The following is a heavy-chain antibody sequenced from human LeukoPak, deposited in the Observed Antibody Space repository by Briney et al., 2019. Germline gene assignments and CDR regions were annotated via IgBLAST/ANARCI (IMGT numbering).Heavy chain of an antibody. V-gene: IGHV4-4*07. CDR2: IYTSGST. Sequence: SETLSLTCTVSGGSISGYYWSWIRQPAGKGLEWIGRIYTSGSTNYNPSLKSRVTMSVDTSKNQFSLKLSSVTAADTAVYYCASSSSSQQYGMDVWGQGTTVTVSS. J-gene: IGHJ6*02. CDR3: ASSSSSQQYGMDV. D-gene: IGHD6-6*01. CDR1: GGSISGYY.